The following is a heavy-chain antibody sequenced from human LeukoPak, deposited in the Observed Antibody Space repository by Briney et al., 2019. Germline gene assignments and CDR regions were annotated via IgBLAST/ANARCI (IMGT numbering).Heavy chain of an antibody. V-gene: IGHV5-51*01. CDR3: ARHERGWFDP. Sequence: NHGESLQISCQGSGYSFTSYWIGWVRQLPGKGLEWMGIIYPGDSDTRYSPSFQGQVTISADKSISTAYLQWSSLKASDTAMYYCARHERGWFDPWGQGTLVTVSS. CDR1: GYSFTSYW. CDR2: IYPGDSDT. D-gene: IGHD5-24*01. J-gene: IGHJ5*02.